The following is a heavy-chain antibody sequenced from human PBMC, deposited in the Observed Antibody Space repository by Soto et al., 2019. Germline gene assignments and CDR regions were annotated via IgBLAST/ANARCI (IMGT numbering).Heavy chain of an antibody. CDR2: IYYNGRT. CDR3: ARDRSSSPDYFDF. Sequence: SETLSLTCTVSGGSINNDDFYWSWIRQPPGEGLEWIGFIYYNGRTSYTPSLANRLAISLDTSKHQFSLKLSSVSAADTAVYYCARDRSSSPDYFDFWGPGTLVTVSS. D-gene: IGHD2-15*01. V-gene: IGHV4-30-4*01. CDR1: GGSINNDDFY. J-gene: IGHJ4*02.